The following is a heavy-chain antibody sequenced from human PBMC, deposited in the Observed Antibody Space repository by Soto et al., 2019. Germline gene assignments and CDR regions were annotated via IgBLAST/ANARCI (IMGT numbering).Heavy chain of an antibody. J-gene: IGHJ4*02. V-gene: IGHV1-3*01. CDR2: INAGNGNT. CDR1: GYTFTSYA. CDR3: ARDRHRFGFDY. D-gene: IGHD3-10*01. Sequence: QVQLVQSGAEVKKPGASVKVSCKASGYTFTSYAMHWVRQAPGQRLEWMGWINAGNGNTKYSQKFQGRVTITRDTYASTAYMELSSLRSEDTAVYYCARDRHRFGFDYWGQGTLVTVAS.